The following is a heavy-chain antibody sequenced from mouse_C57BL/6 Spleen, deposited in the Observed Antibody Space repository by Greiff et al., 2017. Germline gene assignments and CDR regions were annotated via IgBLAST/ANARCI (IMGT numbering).Heavy chain of an antibody. CDR2: ISGGGGNS. CDR3: ARQGPLTTVVAAWLAY. CDR1: GFTFSSYT. D-gene: IGHD1-1*01. V-gene: IGHV5-9*01. Sequence: EVKVVESGGGLVKPGGSLKLSCAASGFTFSSYTMSWVRQTPEKRLEWVAAISGGGGNSYYPDSVKGRFTISRDNAKNTLYLQMSSLRSEDTALYYCARQGPLTTVVAAWLAYWGQGTLVTVSA. J-gene: IGHJ3*01.